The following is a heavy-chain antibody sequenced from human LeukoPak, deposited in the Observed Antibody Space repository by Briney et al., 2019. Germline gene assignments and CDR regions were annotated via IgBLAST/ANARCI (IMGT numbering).Heavy chain of an antibody. Sequence: GGSLRLSCAASGFTFSSYGMHWVRQAPGKGLEWVAVISYDGSNKCFADSVKGRFTISRDNSKNTLYLQMNSLRAEDTAVYYCASSTTVTTEIDYWGQGTLVTVSS. CDR1: GFTFSSYG. CDR3: ASSTTVTTEIDY. J-gene: IGHJ4*02. V-gene: IGHV3-30*03. CDR2: ISYDGSNK. D-gene: IGHD4-17*01.